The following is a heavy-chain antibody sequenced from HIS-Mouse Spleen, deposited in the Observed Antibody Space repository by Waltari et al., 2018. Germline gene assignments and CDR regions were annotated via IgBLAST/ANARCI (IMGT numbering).Heavy chain of an antibody. D-gene: IGHD6-6*01. CDR2: ISWNRGSI. CDR1: GFTFDDYA. J-gene: IGHJ4*02. Sequence: EVQLVESGGGLVQPGRSLRLSCAASGFTFDDYAMHWVRQAPGKGLGWVSGISWNRGSIGYADSVKGRFTISRDNAKNSLYLQMNSLRAEETALYYCAKDLRPAYSSSPYFDYWGQGTLVTVSS. V-gene: IGHV3-9*01. CDR3: AKDLRPAYSSSPYFDY.